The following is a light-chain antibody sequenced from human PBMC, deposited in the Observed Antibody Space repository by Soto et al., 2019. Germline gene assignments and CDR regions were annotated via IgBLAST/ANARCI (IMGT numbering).Light chain of an antibody. CDR2: DVT. J-gene: IGLJ2*01. V-gene: IGLV2-14*01. CDR1: SSDIGSYNY. Sequence: QSLLTQPASVSGSPGQSITISCTGASSDIGSYNYVSWYQQHPGKAPKLLIYDVTKWPSGISNRFSGSKSGNTASLTISGLQAEDEADYYCSSYTSTSTLVFGGGTKVTVL. CDR3: SSYTSTSTLV.